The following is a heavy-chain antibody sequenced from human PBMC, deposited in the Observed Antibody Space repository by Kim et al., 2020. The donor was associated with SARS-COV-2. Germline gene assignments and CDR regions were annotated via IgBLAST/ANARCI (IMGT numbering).Heavy chain of an antibody. CDR1: GGTFSSYA. V-gene: IGHV1-69*13. D-gene: IGHD4-17*01. CDR3: ARDYYGDYARYYFDY. Sequence: SVQVSCKASGGTFSSYAISWVRQAPGQGLEWMGGIIPIFGTANYAQKFQGRVTITADESTSTAYMELSSLRSEDTAVYYCARDYYGDYARYYFDYWGQGTLVTVSS. J-gene: IGHJ4*02. CDR2: IIPIFGTA.